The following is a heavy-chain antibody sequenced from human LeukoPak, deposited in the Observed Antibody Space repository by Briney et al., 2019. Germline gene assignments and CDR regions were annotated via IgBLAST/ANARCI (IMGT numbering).Heavy chain of an antibody. V-gene: IGHV3-9*01. CDR3: ARDAWSRAFNYGMDV. J-gene: IGHJ6*02. CDR1: GFTFDNYS. D-gene: IGHD1-26*01. CDR2: ISWSSGNV. Sequence: GESLTLAWTASGFTFDNYSMHWVRQPPGKGLEWVACISWSSGNVGYADSVKGRFTISRDNAENSLHLEMNSLRHEDTAVYFCARDAWSRAFNYGMDVWGQGNTVAVSS.